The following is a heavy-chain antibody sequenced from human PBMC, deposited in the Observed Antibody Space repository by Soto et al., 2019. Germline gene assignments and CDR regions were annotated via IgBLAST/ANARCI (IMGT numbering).Heavy chain of an antibody. CDR3: AHPNYNWNRSGAFDI. CDR1: GFSLSTSGVG. CDR2: IYWDDDK. J-gene: IGHJ3*02. Sequence: SGPTLVNPTQNLTLTCTFSGFSLSTSGVGVGWIRQPPGKALEWLALIYWDDDKRYSPALKSRLTITKDTAKNQVVLTMTNMDPVDTATYYCAHPNYNWNRSGAFDIWGQGTMVTVSS. V-gene: IGHV2-5*02. D-gene: IGHD1-20*01.